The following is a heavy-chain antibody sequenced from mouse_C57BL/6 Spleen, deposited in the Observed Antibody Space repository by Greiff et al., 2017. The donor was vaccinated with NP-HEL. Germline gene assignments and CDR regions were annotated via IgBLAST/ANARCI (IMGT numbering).Heavy chain of an antibody. J-gene: IGHJ4*01. CDR2: ISSGSSTI. Sequence: EVKVEESGGGLVKPGGSLKLSCAASGFTFSDYGMHWVRQAPEKGLEWVAYISSGSSTIYYADTVKGRFTISRDNAKNTLFLQMTSLRSEDTAMYYCARTGTTVVAPYAMDYWGQGTSVTVSS. D-gene: IGHD1-1*01. CDR3: ARTGTTVVAPYAMDY. V-gene: IGHV5-17*01. CDR1: GFTFSDYG.